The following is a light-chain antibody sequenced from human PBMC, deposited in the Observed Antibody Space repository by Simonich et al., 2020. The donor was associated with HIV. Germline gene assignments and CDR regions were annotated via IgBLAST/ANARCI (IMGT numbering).Light chain of an antibody. CDR3: MQALQTPRT. J-gene: IGKJ5*01. Sequence: DIVMTQSPLSLPVTPGEQAPISCRSSQSLLHSNGYNYLDWNLQKPGQTPQLLIYLGSNRASGVPDRFSGSGSGTDFTLKISRVEAEDVGVYYCMQALQTPRTFGQGTRLEIK. CDR2: LGS. V-gene: IGKV2-28*01. CDR1: QSLLHSNGYNY.